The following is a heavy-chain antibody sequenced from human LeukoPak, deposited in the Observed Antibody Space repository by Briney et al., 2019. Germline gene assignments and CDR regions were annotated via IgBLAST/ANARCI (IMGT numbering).Heavy chain of an antibody. V-gene: IGHV3-33*06. CDR1: GFTFSSYG. CDR2: IWDDGSSK. J-gene: IGHJ4*02. CDR3: AKPTRGSGSFLIDF. Sequence: TGGSLRLSCAASGFTFSSYGMHWARQAPGKGLERVAVIWDDGSSKYYGDSVKGRFTISRDNSKNTLYLQMNSLRAEDTAVYYCAKPTRGSGSFLIDFWGQGTLVTVSS. D-gene: IGHD1-26*01.